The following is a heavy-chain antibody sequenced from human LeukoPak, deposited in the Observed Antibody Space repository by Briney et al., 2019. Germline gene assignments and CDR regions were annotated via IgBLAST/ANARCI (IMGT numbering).Heavy chain of an antibody. V-gene: IGHV4-59*12. CDR1: GGSISSYY. CDR2: IYHSGST. D-gene: IGHD3-3*01. Sequence: SETLSLTCTVSGGSISSYYWSWIRQPPGKGLEWIGYIYHSGSTYYNPSLKSRVTISVDRSKNQFSLKLSSVTAADTAVYYCARGLRGFDYWGQGTLVTVSS. J-gene: IGHJ4*02. CDR3: ARGLRGFDY.